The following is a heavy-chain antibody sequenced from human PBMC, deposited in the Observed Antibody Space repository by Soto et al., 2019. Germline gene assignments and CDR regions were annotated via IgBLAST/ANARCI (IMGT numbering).Heavy chain of an antibody. V-gene: IGHV1-58*02. CDR2: VVVGSGNT. CDR1: GFTFSTSA. Sequence: SVKVSCKASGFTFSTSAMQWVRQSRGQRLEWIGWVVVGSGNTNYAQKFQERVTITRDMSTSTAYMELSSLRSEDTAVYYCATQGIAVAGGYYGMDVWGQGTTVTVSS. D-gene: IGHD6-19*01. J-gene: IGHJ6*02. CDR3: ATQGIAVAGGYYGMDV.